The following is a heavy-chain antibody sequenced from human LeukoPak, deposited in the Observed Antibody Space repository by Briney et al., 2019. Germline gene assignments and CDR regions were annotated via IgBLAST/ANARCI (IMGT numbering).Heavy chain of an antibody. CDR3: AKALAYCGGDCYSFGGFFDY. V-gene: IGHV3-23*01. Sequence: GGSLRLSCAASGFTFSSYAMSWVRQAPGKGLEWVSAISGSGGSTYYADSVKGRFTISRDSSKNTLYLQMNSLRAEDTAVYYCAKALAYCGGDCYSFGGFFDYWGQGTLVTVSS. CDR1: GFTFSSYA. J-gene: IGHJ4*02. CDR2: ISGSGGST. D-gene: IGHD2-21*02.